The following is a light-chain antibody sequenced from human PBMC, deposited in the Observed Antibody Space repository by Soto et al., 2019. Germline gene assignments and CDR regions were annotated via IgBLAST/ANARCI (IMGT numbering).Light chain of an antibody. CDR2: GAS. CDR1: QSVSSSY. CDR3: QQYGSSPPT. J-gene: IGKJ1*01. V-gene: IGKV3-20*01. Sequence: EIVLTQSPGTLSLSLGERATLSCRASQSVSSSYLAWYQQKPGQAPRLLIYGASNRATGIPDRFSGSGSGPDFTLTISRLEPEDFALYYCQQYGSSPPTFGQGTKWIS.